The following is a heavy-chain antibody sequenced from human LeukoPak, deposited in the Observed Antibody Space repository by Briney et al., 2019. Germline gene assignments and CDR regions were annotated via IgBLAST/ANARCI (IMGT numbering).Heavy chain of an antibody. Sequence: ASVTVSCTASGYTFTNNYLHWVRQAPGQGLEWMGMIYPRDGSTSYAQNFQGRVTVTRDTSTTTVHMELRGLRSGDTAVYYCARDQEGFDYWGQGTVVTVSS. CDR1: GYTFTNNY. J-gene: IGHJ4*02. V-gene: IGHV1-46*01. CDR2: IYPRDGST. CDR3: ARDQEGFDY.